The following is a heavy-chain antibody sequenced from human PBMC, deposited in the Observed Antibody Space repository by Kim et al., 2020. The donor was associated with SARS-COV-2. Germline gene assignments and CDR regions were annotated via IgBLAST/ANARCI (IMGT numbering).Heavy chain of an antibody. Sequence: SETLSLTCTVSGGSLSGYYWSWIRQPAGKGLEWIGEINTSGGTNYSPSLKSRVTMSVDTSKNQFSLRLSSVTAADTAVYYCARGRAFVPPTPYFDL. J-gene: IGHJ2*01. D-gene: IGHD3-16*02. CDR2: INTSGGT. CDR1: GGSLSGYY. CDR3: ARGRAFVPPTPYFDL. V-gene: IGHV4-4*07.